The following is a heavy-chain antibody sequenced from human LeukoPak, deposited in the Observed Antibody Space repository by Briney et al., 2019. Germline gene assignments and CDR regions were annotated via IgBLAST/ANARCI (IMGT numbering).Heavy chain of an antibody. V-gene: IGHV3-11*06. Sequence: PGGSLGLSCAASGFTFSDYYMSWLRQAPGKRLEWVSYISSSSSYTNYADSVKGRFTISRDNAKNSLYLQMNSLRAEDTDVYYCARDFTTYYYGSGSYDYWGQGTLVTVSS. CDR1: GFTFSDYY. J-gene: IGHJ4*02. D-gene: IGHD3-10*01. CDR3: ARDFTTYYYGSGSYDY. CDR2: ISSSSSYT.